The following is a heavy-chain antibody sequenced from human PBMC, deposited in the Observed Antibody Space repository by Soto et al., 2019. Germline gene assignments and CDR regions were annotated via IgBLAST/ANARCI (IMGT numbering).Heavy chain of an antibody. V-gene: IGHV1-18*01. CDR2: ISAYKGET. CDR1: GYTFTSYG. Sequence: QVQLVESGVEVKNPGASVKVSCKASGYTFTSYGVSWVRQAPGQGLEWMGWISAYKGETNYAQKLRGRVTMTTDTFTNTVYMELRSLRPDDTAVYYCARDILCCGGDCYEDTFDIWGQGTMVTVSS. J-gene: IGHJ3*02. CDR3: ARDILCCGGDCYEDTFDI. D-gene: IGHD2-21*02.